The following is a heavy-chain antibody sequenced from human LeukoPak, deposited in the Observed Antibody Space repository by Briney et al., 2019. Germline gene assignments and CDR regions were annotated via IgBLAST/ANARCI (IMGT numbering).Heavy chain of an antibody. CDR1: GGSFSGYY. CDR2: INYSGGT. D-gene: IGHD3-22*01. Sequence: SETLSLTCAGYGGSFSGYYLSWIRQPPGKGLEWIGEINYSGGTNYNPSLKSGGTISIDTSKNQFSLKLSSVTAADPAVYYCARRYYFESSGVYYFDCWGQGTLVTVSS. J-gene: IGHJ4*02. V-gene: IGHV4-34*01. CDR3: ARRYYFESSGVYYFDC.